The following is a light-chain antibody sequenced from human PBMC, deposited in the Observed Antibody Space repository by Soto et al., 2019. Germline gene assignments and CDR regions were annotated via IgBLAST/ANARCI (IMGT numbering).Light chain of an antibody. CDR3: QQYESTPPT. CDR2: CAS. CDR1: QSVLYSSNNKNY. Sequence: DIVMTQSPDSLAVSLGERATINCKSSQSVLYSSNNKNYLAWYQQRPGQPPKLLIYCASTRESGVPDRFSGSGSGKDFTLTITSLQAEDVAVYYCQQYESTPPTLCQGTKLESK. J-gene: IGKJ2*01. V-gene: IGKV4-1*01.